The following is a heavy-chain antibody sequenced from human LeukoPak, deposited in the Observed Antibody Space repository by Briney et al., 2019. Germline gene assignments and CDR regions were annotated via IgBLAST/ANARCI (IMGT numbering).Heavy chain of an antibody. CDR3: AKESKHIVVVTAILGIDP. Sequence: GGSLRLSCAASGFTFSSYAMSWVRQDPGKGLEWVSGISASGGSIYYADSVKGRFTISRDNSKNTLYLHMNSLRAEDTAVYYCAKESKHIVVVTAILGIDPWGQGTLVTVSS. CDR1: GFTFSSYA. J-gene: IGHJ5*02. V-gene: IGHV3-23*01. CDR2: ISASGGSI. D-gene: IGHD2-21*02.